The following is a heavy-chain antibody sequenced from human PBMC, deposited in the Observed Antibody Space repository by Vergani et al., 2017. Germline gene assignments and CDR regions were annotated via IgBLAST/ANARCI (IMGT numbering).Heavy chain of an antibody. CDR3: ARGGRYTNSWYSFDI. Sequence: QVQLQESGPGLVKPSETLSLTCSVSVDSVNSGGYYWSWIRQPAGKGLEWIGYISYSGSTNYNPSLKRRVTISVDTSKSQFSLKLISVTAADTAVYYCARGGRYTNSWYSFDIWGQGTMVTVSS. V-gene: IGHV4-61*10. D-gene: IGHD6-13*01. CDR1: VDSVNSGGYY. J-gene: IGHJ3*02. CDR2: ISYSGST.